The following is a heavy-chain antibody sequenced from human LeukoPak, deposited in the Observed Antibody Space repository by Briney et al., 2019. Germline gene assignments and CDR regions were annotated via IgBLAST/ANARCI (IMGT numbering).Heavy chain of an antibody. CDR2: ISGSGGST. CDR3: AKEMGGFRRGYCSSTSCYTNTYDY. CDR1: GFTFSSYG. Sequence: QTGGSLRLSCAASGFTFSSYGMSWVRQAPGKGLEWVSAISGSGGSTYYADSVKGRFTISRDNSKNTLYLQMNSLRAEDTAVYYCAKEMGGFRRGYCSSTSCYTNTYDYWGQGTLVTVSS. J-gene: IGHJ4*02. V-gene: IGHV3-23*01. D-gene: IGHD2-2*02.